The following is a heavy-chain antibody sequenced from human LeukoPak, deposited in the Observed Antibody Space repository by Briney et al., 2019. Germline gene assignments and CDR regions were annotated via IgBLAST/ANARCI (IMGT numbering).Heavy chain of an antibody. V-gene: IGHV3-7*01. CDR3: ARGHILRWELFDY. J-gene: IGHJ4*02. CDR2: IKQDGSEE. D-gene: IGHD1-26*01. CDR1: GFTFSSYW. Sequence: PGGSLRLSCAASGFTFSSYWMSWVRQAPGKGLEWVANIKQDGSEEYYVDSVKGRFTISRDNAKNSLYLQMNSLRAEDTAVYYCARGHILRWELFDYWGQGTLVTVSS.